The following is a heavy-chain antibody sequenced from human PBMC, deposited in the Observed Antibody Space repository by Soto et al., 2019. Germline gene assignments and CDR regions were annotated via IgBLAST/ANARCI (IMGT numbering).Heavy chain of an antibody. D-gene: IGHD5-12*01. V-gene: IGHV3-7*03. J-gene: IGHJ4*02. Sequence: EVQLVESGGGLVQPGGSLRLSCAASGFTFSSYWMSWVRQAPGKGLEWVANIKQDGSEKYYVASVKGRFTISRDNAKNSLYLQMNSLRAEDTDVYYCARTQGKAYLRLDYWGQGTLVTVSS. CDR1: GFTFSSYW. CDR2: IKQDGSEK. CDR3: ARTQGKAYLRLDY.